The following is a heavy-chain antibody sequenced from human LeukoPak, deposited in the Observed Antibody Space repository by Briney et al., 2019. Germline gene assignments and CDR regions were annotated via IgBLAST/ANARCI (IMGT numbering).Heavy chain of an antibody. CDR3: ARDPSTITYPSALYYMDV. V-gene: IGHV3-21*01. J-gene: IGHJ6*03. CDR2: ISSSSSYI. CDR1: GFTFSSYS. D-gene: IGHD3-3*01. Sequence: GGSLRLSCAASGFTFSSYSMNWVRQAPGKGLKWVSSISSSSSYIYYADSVKGRFTISRDNAKNSLYLQMNSLRAEDTAVYYCARDPSTITYPSALYYMDVWGKGTTVTVSS.